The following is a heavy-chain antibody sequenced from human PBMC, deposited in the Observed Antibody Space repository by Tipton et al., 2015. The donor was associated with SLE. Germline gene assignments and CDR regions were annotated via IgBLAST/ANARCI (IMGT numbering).Heavy chain of an antibody. Sequence: SLRLSCAASGFTFSSYSMNWVRQAPGKGLEWVSSISSSSSYIYYADSVKGRFTISRDNAKNSLYLQMNSLRAEDTAVYYCARVPLGHAFDIWGQGTMVTVSS. CDR3: ARVPLGHAFDI. CDR2: ISSSSSYI. CDR1: GFTFSSYS. J-gene: IGHJ3*02. D-gene: IGHD7-27*01. V-gene: IGHV3-21*04.